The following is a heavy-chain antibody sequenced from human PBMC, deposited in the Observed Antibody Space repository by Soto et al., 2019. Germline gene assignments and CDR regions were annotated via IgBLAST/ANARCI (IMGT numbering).Heavy chain of an antibody. J-gene: IGHJ4*02. D-gene: IGHD3-22*01. CDR3: ASTYYYDSSGYYFFDY. V-gene: IGHV3-21*01. CDR1: GFTFSSYS. Sequence: GGSLRLSCAASGFTFSSYSMNWVRQAPGKGLEWVSSISSTSSYIYYADSVKGRFTISRENAKNSLYLQMHSLRADDTAVYYCASTYYYDSSGYYFFDYWGQGTLVTVSS. CDR2: ISSTSSYI.